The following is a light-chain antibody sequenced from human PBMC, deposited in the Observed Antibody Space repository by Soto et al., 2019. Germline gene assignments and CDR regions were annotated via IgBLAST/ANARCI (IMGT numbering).Light chain of an antibody. CDR1: SSDVGGYNY. V-gene: IGLV2-14*01. CDR2: DVS. CDR3: NSYTSSSTLV. J-gene: IGLJ2*01. Sequence: QSALTQPASVSGSPGQSITISCTGTSSDVGGYNYISWHQQHPGKAPKLMIYDVSYRPSGVSNRFSGSKSGNTASLTISGLQAEDEADYYCNSYTSSSTLVFGGGTKVTVL.